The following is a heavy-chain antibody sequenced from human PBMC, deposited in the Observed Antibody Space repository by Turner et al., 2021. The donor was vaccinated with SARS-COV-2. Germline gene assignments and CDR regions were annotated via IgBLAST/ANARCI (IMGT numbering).Heavy chain of an antibody. CDR3: ATEMATISRYYYYGMDV. V-gene: IGHV4-39*02. D-gene: IGHD5-12*01. CDR1: GGSISSSSSY. Sequence: QLQLQESGPGLVKPSETLSLTCTVSGGSISSSSSYWGWIRQPPGKGLEWIWSIDYGGTTYYNPSLKSRVTISVDTSKNQYSLKLSSVTAADTAVYYCATEMATISRYYYYGMDVWGQGTTVTVSS. CDR2: IDYGGTT. J-gene: IGHJ6*02.